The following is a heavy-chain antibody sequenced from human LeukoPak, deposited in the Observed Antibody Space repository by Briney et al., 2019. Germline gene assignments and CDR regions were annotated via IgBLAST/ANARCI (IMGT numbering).Heavy chain of an antibody. CDR2: IYPDNSDT. V-gene: IGHV5-51*01. J-gene: IGHJ6*02. D-gene: IGHD2-2*01. CDR3: ARGVVPAFYYYGMDV. Sequence: GESLKISCKGSGYSFTNYWIGWVRQMPGKGLEWMGIIYPDNSDTRYSPSFQGQVTISADKSISTAYLQWGSLKASDTAIYYCARGVVPAFYYYGMDVWGQGTTVTVSS. CDR1: GYSFTNYW.